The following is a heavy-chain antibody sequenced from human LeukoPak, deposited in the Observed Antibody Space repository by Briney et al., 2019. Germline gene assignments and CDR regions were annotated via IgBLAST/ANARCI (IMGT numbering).Heavy chain of an antibody. V-gene: IGHV3-53*05. D-gene: IGHD3-3*01. CDR1: GFIVSNTY. J-gene: IGHJ5*02. CDR2: IYHGGST. CDR3: ARGNRRPIFGVVIPTRPNWFDP. Sequence: GGSLRLSCAGSGFIVSNTYMTWVRQAPGEGLNWVSVIYHGGSTYYADSVKGRFIISRDNSKNTVYLQMNSLRAEDTAVYYCARGNRRPIFGVVIPTRPNWFDPWGQGTLVTVSS.